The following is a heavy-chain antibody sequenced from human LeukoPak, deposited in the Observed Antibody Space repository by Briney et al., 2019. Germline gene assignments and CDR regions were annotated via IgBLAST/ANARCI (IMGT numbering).Heavy chain of an antibody. D-gene: IGHD1-1*01. CDR2: IGSNINSI. Sequence: GGSLRLSCAASGFTFSSYSMNWVRQAPGKGLEWVASIGSNINSIHYADSLKGRFTISRDNAKNSLYLQMNSLRVEDTAVYYCARCTTGRTFGSLREIKRSREIDYWGQGTLVTVSS. CDR3: ARCTTGRTFGSLREIKRSREIDY. CDR1: GFTFSSYS. J-gene: IGHJ4*02. V-gene: IGHV3-21*01.